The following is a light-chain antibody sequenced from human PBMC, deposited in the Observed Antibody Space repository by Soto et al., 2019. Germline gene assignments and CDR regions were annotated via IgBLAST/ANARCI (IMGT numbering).Light chain of an antibody. CDR1: SSDVGAYNF. Sequence: QSALTQPASVSGSPGQSITISCTGTSSDVGAYNFVSWHQQHPGKAPKLMIYEVSNRPSGVSNRFSGSKSGNTASLTISGLQAEDEADYYCSSYTTSSTQVFGTGTKLTVL. V-gene: IGLV2-14*01. CDR2: EVS. CDR3: SSYTTSSTQV. J-gene: IGLJ1*01.